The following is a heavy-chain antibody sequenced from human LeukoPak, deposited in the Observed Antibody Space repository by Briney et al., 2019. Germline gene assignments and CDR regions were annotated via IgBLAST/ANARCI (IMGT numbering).Heavy chain of an antibody. CDR3: ARWLSTGYFDY. V-gene: IGHV4-28*01. J-gene: IGHJ4*02. CDR1: DYSITSSDW. D-gene: IGHD1-1*01. CDR2: IYYSGST. Sequence: SDTLSLTCTVSDYSITSSDWWGWIRQHPGKGLEWIGYIYYSGSTYYNPSLKSRVTMSLDTSKNQFSLKLTSVTAVDTAVYYCARWLSTGYFDYWGQGTLVTVSS.